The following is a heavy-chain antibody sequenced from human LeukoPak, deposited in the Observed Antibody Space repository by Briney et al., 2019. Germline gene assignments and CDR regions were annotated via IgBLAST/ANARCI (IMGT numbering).Heavy chain of an antibody. CDR3: ARAGAAYYYGSGSYYKGFDY. V-gene: IGHV1-69*06. D-gene: IGHD3-10*01. CDR2: IIPIFGTA. CDR1: GGTFSSYA. J-gene: IGHJ4*02. Sequence: GASVKVSCKASGGTFSSYAISWVRQAPGQGLEWMGRIIPIFGTANYAQKFQGRVTITADKSTSTAYMELSSLRSEDTAVYYCARAGAAYYYGSGSYYKGFDYWGQGTLVTVSS.